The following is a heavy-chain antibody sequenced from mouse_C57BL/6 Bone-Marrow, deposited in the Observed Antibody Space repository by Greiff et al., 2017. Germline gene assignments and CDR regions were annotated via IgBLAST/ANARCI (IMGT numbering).Heavy chain of an antibody. CDR3: ARHCYGSSFDY. V-gene: IGHV5-12*01. CDR2: ISNGGGST. D-gene: IGHD1-1*01. J-gene: IGHJ2*01. Sequence: EVKVVESGGGLVQPGGSLKLSCAASGFTFSDYYMYWVRQTPEKRLEWVAYISNGGGSTYYPDTVKGRFTISRDNAKNTLYLQMSSLKSEDTAMYYCARHCYGSSFDYWGQGTTLTVSS. CDR1: GFTFSDYY.